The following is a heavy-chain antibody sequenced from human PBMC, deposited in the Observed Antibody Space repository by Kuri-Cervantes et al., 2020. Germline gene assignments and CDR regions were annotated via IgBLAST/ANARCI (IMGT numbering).Heavy chain of an antibody. D-gene: IGHD3-10*01. Sequence: ASVKVSCKASGGTFSSYAISWVRQAPGQGLEWMGWISAYNGNTNYAQKLRGRVTMTTDTSTSTAYMELRSLRSDDTAVYYCARDGGSGGKFDPWGQGTLVTVSS. CDR3: ARDGGSGGKFDP. CDR2: ISAYNGNT. J-gene: IGHJ5*02. CDR1: GGTFSSYA. V-gene: IGHV1-18*01.